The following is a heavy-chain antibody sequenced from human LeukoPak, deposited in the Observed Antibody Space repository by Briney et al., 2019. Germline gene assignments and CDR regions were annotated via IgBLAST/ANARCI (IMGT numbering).Heavy chain of an antibody. CDR1: GGSISSGDYY. V-gene: IGHV4-30-4*01. CDR2: IYYSGST. Sequence: SQTLSLTCTVSGGSISSGDYYWSWFRQPPGKGLEWIGYIYYSGSTYYNPSLKSRVTISVDTSKNQFSLKLSSVTAADTAVYYCARVADLWFGETVDYWGQGTLVTVSS. D-gene: IGHD3-10*01. CDR3: ARVADLWFGETVDY. J-gene: IGHJ4*02.